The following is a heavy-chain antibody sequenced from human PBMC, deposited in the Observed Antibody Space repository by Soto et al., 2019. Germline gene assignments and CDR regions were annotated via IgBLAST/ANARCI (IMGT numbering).Heavy chain of an antibody. J-gene: IGHJ3*01. CDR3: QSYCSGGSCFRTNAFAF. CDR2: VSGSRDDT. CDR1: GFTFSTYG. D-gene: IGHD2-15*01. Sequence: GGSLRLSCAASGFTFSTYGMSRVRQAPGKGLEWVGVVSGSRDDTYYADSVKGRFTVSRDNSKNTLYLQMHSLRAEDTAVYYCQSYCSGGSCFRTNAFAFWGQGTRVTV. V-gene: IGHV3-23*01.